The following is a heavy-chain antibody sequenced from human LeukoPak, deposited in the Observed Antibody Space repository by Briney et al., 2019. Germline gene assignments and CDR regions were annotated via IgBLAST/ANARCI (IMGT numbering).Heavy chain of an antibody. CDR1: GFTFVDYG. J-gene: IGHJ4*02. CDR3: ARDRLGPSFSVSHFDL. Sequence: GGSLRLSCATSGFTFVDYGLSWVRRAPGKGLEWLCAINYNGAITDYADSVKGRFTISRDNAKNSLYLRMDSLRAEDTALYYCARDRLGPSFSVSHFDLWGQGTLVTVSS. V-gene: IGHV3-20*04. CDR2: INYNGAIT. D-gene: IGHD3-3*02.